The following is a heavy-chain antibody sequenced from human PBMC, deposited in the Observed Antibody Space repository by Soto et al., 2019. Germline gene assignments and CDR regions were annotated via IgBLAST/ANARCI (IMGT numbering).Heavy chain of an antibody. CDR2: ISDSGSYA. Sequence: GGSLRLSCVASGLRLSDYYMSWIRQAPGRGLEWVSYISDSGSYAMYADSVKGRFTISRDNAKNTLYLQMNSLRSEDTAVYYCATFHSGSGNGFWGQGTLVTVSS. D-gene: IGHD3-10*01. V-gene: IGHV3-11*06. CDR3: ATFHSGSGNGF. J-gene: IGHJ4*02. CDR1: GLRLSDYY.